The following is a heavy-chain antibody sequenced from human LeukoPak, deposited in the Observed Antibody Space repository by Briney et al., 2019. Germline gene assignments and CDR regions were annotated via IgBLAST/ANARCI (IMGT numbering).Heavy chain of an antibody. J-gene: IGHJ5*02. CDR1: GFTFSSYW. D-gene: IGHD3-3*01. CDR3: ARSVGGNWFDP. CDR2: INSDGSGT. Sequence: PGGSLRLSCAASGFTFSSYWMHWVRQAPGKGLVWVSRINSDGSGTSYADSVKGRFTISRDNAKNTLYLQMNSLRAEDTAVYYCARSVGGNWFDPWGQGTLVTVSS. V-gene: IGHV3-74*01.